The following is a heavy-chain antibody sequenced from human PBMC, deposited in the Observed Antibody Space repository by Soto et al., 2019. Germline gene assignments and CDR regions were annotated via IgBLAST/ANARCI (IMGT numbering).Heavy chain of an antibody. CDR2: IYYSGST. Sequence: QVQLQESGPGLVKPSETLSLTCTVSGGSISSYYWSWIRQPPGKGLEWIGYIYYSGSTNYNPSLTRRVTIAVATSTNQFSPKLSSVTAADTAVYYCARAVPGDYFPGYWGQGTLVTVSS. CDR1: GGSISSYY. V-gene: IGHV4-59*01. D-gene: IGHD4-17*01. J-gene: IGHJ4*02. CDR3: ARAVPGDYFPGY.